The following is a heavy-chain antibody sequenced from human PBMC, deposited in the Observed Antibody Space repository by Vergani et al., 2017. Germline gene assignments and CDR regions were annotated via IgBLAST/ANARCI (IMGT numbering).Heavy chain of an antibody. D-gene: IGHD3-3*01. CDR1: GGPISSGSYY. CDR3: ATEVSDYWGIR. V-gene: IGHV4-61*02. J-gene: IGHJ4*02. CDR2: IYTSGST. Sequence: QVQLQESGPGLVKPSQTLSLPCTVSGGPISSGSYYWSWIRQPAGKGLEWIGRIYTSGSTNYNPSLKSRVTISVDTSKNQFSLKLSSVTAADTAVYYCATEVSDYWGIRWGQGTLVTVSS.